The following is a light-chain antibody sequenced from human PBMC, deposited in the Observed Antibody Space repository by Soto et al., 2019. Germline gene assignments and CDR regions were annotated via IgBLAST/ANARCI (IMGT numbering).Light chain of an antibody. CDR2: EAS. CDR3: QQRSNWLPRT. V-gene: IGKV3-11*01. J-gene: IGKJ1*01. Sequence: EIGLTQTPAALSLSPGERAALSCRASQGVGRHLAWYQQKPGQAPRLLIYEASNRATGIPARFSGSGSGTDFTLTISSLEPEDFAVYYCQQRSNWLPRTFGQGTKVEIK. CDR1: QGVGRH.